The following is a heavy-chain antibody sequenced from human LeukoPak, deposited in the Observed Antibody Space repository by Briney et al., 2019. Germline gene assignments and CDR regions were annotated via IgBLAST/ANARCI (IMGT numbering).Heavy chain of an antibody. CDR2: ISGSGGST. CDR1: GFTFSSYA. J-gene: IGHJ6*02. D-gene: IGHD2-15*01. CDR3: AKGVGPIVVVVAATPSLGSDYYYGMDV. Sequence: GGSLRLSCAASGFTFSSYAMSWVRQAPGKGLEWVSAISGSGGSTYYADSVKGRFTISRDNSKNTLYLQMNSLRAEDTAVYYCAKGVGPIVVVVAATPSLGSDYYYGMDVWGQGTTVTVSS. V-gene: IGHV3-23*01.